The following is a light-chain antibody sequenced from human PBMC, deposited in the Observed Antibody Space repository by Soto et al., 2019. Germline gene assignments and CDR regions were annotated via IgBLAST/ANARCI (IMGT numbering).Light chain of an antibody. CDR2: EVS. Sequence: QSVLTQPASVSGSPGQSITISCTGTSSDVGGYNYVSWYQHHPGKAPKLMIYEVSKRPSGVPDRFSGSKSGNTASLTVSGLQAEDEVDYYCSSYAGSNNFVFGTGTKVTVL. V-gene: IGLV2-8*01. CDR1: SSDVGGYNY. J-gene: IGLJ1*01. CDR3: SSYAGSNNFV.